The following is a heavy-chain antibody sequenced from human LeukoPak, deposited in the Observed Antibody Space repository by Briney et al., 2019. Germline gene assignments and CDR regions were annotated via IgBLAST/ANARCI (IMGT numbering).Heavy chain of an antibody. Sequence: SETLSLTCAVYGGSFSGYYWSWIRQHPGKGLEWIGEINHSGSTNYNPSLKSRVTISVDTSKNQFSLKLSSVTAADTAVYYCARGPATVVTPYPPWFDPWGQGTLVTVSS. CDR2: INHSGST. D-gene: IGHD4-23*01. CDR1: GGSFSGYY. CDR3: ARGPATVVTPYPPWFDP. V-gene: IGHV4-34*01. J-gene: IGHJ5*02.